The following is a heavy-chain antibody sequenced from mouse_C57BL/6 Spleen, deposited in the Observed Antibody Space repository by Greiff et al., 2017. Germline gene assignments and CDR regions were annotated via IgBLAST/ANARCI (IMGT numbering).Heavy chain of an antibody. CDR1: GFSFNTYA. Sequence: EVQLQESGGGLVQPKGSLKLSCAASGFSFNTYAMNWVRQAPGKGLEWVARIRSKSNNYATYYADSVKDRFTISRDDSESMLYLQMNNLKTEDTAMYYCVRPKYDAMDYWGQGTSVTVSS. J-gene: IGHJ4*01. V-gene: IGHV10-1*01. CDR3: VRPKYDAMDY. CDR2: IRSKSNNYAT. D-gene: IGHD1-3*01.